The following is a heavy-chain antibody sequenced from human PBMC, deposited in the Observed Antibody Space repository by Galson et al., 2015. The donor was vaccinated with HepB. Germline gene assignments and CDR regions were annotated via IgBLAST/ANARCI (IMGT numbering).Heavy chain of an antibody. J-gene: IGHJ6*02. CDR2: INPSGGST. D-gene: IGHD5-12*01. CDR3: ARIAQATPDPDETHDYGMDV. V-gene: IGHV1-46*01. CDR1: GYTFTSYY. Sequence: SVKVSCKASGYTFTSYYMHWVRQAPGQGLEWMGIINPSGGSTSYAQKFQGRVTMTRDTSTSTVYMELSSLRSEDTAVYYCARIAQATPDPDETHDYGMDVWGQGTTVTVSS.